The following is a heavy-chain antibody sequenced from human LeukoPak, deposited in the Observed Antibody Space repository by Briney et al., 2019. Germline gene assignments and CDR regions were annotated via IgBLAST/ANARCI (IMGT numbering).Heavy chain of an antibody. CDR1: GGSLSSHTHY. V-gene: IGHV4-61*02. Sequence: SETLSLTCTVSGGSLSSHTHYWSWIRQPAGKGLEWIGRIYTSGSTKYKPSLKSRVSISLNTSQNQFSLKLSSVTAADTAVYYCARHGQLWFNDYWGQGTLVTVSS. CDR3: ARHGQLWFNDY. J-gene: IGHJ4*02. CDR2: IYTSGST. D-gene: IGHD5-18*01.